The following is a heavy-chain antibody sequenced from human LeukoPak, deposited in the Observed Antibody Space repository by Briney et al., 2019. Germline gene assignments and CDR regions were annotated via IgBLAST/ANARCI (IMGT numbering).Heavy chain of an antibody. CDR3: ARAGSYCSSTSCYDAFDI. J-gene: IGHJ3*02. V-gene: IGHV4-59*01. CDR1: GGSISSYY. D-gene: IGHD2-2*01. Sequence: PSETLSLTCTVSGGSISSYYWSWIRQPPGKGLEWIGYIYYSGSTNYNPSLKSRVTISVDTSKNQFSLKLSSVTAAGTAVYYCARAGSYCSSTSCYDAFDIWGQGTMVTVSS. CDR2: IYYSGST.